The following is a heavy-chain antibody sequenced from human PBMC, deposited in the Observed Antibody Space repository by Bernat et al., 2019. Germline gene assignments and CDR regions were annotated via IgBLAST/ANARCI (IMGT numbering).Heavy chain of an antibody. J-gene: IGHJ4*02. CDR1: GGSISSSSYY. D-gene: IGHD3-22*01. Sequence: QLQLQESGPGLVKPSETLSLTCTVSGGSISSSSYYWGWIRQPPGKGLEWIGYTYNSETTKYNPSLESRVTISADTSKKQFSLMLKSVTAADTAVYYCARVAITHYGYVITGYEYFDAWGQGTLVTVSS. CDR3: ARVAITHYGYVITGYEYFDA. V-gene: IGHV4-61*05. CDR2: TYNSETT.